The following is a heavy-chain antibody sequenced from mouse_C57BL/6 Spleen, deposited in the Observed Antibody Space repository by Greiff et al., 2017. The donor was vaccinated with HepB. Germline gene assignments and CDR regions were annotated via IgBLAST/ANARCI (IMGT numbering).Heavy chain of an antibody. V-gene: IGHV3-6*01. D-gene: IGHD1-1*01. CDR1: GYSITSGYY. CDR2: ISYDGSN. Sequence: ESGPGLVKPSQSLSLTCSVTGYSITSGYYWNWIRQFPGNKLEWMGYISYDGSNNYNPSLKNRISITRDTSKNQFFLKLNSVTTEDTATYYCASSPHYYGSSWGFAYWGQGTLVTVSA. CDR3: ASSPHYYGSSWGFAY. J-gene: IGHJ3*01.